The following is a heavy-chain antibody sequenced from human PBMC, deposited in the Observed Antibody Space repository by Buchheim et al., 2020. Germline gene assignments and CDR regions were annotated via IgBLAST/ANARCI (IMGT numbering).Heavy chain of an antibody. V-gene: IGHV1-2*02. D-gene: IGHD5-18*01. CDR3: ARGEAMVIFGERGYYYYGMDV. CDR1: GYTFTGYY. CDR2: INPNSGGT. Sequence: QVQLVQSGAEVKKPGASVKVSCKASGYTFTGYYMHWVRQAPGQGLEWMGWINPNSGGTNYAQKFQGRVTMTRDTSISTAYMELSRLGSDDTAVYYCARGEAMVIFGERGYYYYGMDVWGQGTT. J-gene: IGHJ6*02.